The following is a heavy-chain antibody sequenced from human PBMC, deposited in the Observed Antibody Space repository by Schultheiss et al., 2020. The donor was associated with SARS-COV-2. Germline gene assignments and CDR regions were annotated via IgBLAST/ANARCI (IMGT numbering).Heavy chain of an antibody. CDR1: GFTFSYYY. CDR3: ARDERGIDAFDI. J-gene: IGHJ3*02. D-gene: IGHD3-10*01. Sequence: GGSLRLSCAASGFTFSYYYMSGVRQAPGKGLEWVSAISGSGGSTYYADSVKGRFTISRDNSKNTLYLQMNSLRAEDTAVYYCARDERGIDAFDIWGQGTMVTVSS. V-gene: IGHV3-23*01. CDR2: ISGSGGST.